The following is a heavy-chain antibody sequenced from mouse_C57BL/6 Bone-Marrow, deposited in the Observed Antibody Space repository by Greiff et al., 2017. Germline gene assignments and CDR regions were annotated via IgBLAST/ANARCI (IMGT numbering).Heavy chain of an antibody. Sequence: EVQLQQSGPELVKPGASVKISCKASGYTFTDYYMNWVKQSHGKSLEWIGDINPNNGGTSYNQKFKGKATLTVDKSSSTAYMELRSLTSEDSAVYYCARGRQKIYYDCDGAMDYWGQGTSVTVSS. CDR2: INPNNGGT. D-gene: IGHD2-4*01. CDR1: GYTFTDYY. J-gene: IGHJ4*01. V-gene: IGHV1-26*01. CDR3: ARGRQKIYYDCDGAMDY.